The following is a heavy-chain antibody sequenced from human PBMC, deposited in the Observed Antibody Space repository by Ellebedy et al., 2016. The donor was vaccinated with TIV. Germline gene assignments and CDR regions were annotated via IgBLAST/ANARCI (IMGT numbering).Heavy chain of an antibody. CDR3: ASDPWGVGPAFDI. CDR2: ISGSGDNT. J-gene: IGHJ4*02. Sequence: GESLKISCAASGLTFSSHAMSWVRQAPGKGLEWVSSISGSGDNTYYADSVKGRFTISRDNSKNTLSLQMNSLRAEDTAVYHCASDPWGVGPAFDIWGQGTLVTVSS. D-gene: IGHD1-26*01. CDR1: GLTFSSHA. V-gene: IGHV3-23*01.